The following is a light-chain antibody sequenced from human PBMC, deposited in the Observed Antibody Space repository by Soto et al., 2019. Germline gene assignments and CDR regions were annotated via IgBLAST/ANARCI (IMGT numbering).Light chain of an antibody. V-gene: IGKV3-20*01. J-gene: IGKJ2*01. CDR1: QSVRSSY. Sequence: EIVLTQSPGTLSLSPGERATLSCRASQSVRSSYLAWYQQKPGQAPRLLIHGASTSATGSPDRFSGSGAGTNFTLTIIRLEPEDFSVYYCHQYGSSPMYTFGQGTKLEIK. CDR2: GAS. CDR3: HQYGSSPMYT.